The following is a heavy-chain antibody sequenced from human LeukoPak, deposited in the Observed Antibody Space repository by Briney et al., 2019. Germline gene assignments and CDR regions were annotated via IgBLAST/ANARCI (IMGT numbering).Heavy chain of an antibody. Sequence: KPSETLSLTCAVYGGSFSGYYWSWIRQPPGKGLEWIGEINHSGSTNYNPSLKSRVTMSVDTSKNQFSLKLSSVTAADTAVYYCARGYSSGWSPLLVWFDPWGQGTLVTVSS. D-gene: IGHD6-19*01. CDR3: ARGYSSGWSPLLVWFDP. CDR2: INHSGST. V-gene: IGHV4-34*01. CDR1: GGSFSGYY. J-gene: IGHJ5*02.